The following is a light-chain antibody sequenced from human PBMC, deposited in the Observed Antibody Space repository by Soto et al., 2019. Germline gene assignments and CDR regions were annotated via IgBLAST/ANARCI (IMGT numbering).Light chain of an antibody. Sequence: DIQMTQSPYTLSASVGARVTITCRASQSISSWLAWYQQKPGKAPKLLIYDASSLESGVPSRFRGSGSWTEFTLTISSLQPDDFATYYCQQYNSYWTFGQGTKVQSK. CDR3: QQYNSYWT. CDR1: QSISSW. J-gene: IGKJ1*01. CDR2: DAS. V-gene: IGKV1-5*01.